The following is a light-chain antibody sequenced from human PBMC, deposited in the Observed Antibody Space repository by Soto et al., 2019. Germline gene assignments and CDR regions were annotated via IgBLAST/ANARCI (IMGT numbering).Light chain of an antibody. CDR2: YDG. CDR3: QVWDSSSDQYV. Sequence: SYELTQPPSVSVAPGKTARITCGGSSIGSKSVHWYQQRPGQAPVLVIYYDGRRPSGIPERFSGSNSGNTATLTIGRVEAGDEADYYCQVWDSSSDQYVFGPGTKLTVL. J-gene: IGLJ1*01. CDR1: SIGSKS. V-gene: IGLV3-21*04.